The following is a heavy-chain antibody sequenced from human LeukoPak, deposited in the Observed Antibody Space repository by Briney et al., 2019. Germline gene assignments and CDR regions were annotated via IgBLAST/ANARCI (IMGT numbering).Heavy chain of an antibody. Sequence: SETLSLTCTVSGGPISSYYWSWIRQPPGKGLEWIGYIYYSGSTNYNPSLKSRVTISVDTSKNQFSLKLSSVTAADTAVYYCARAQYSGSYYYWGQGTLVTVSS. CDR3: ARAQYSGSYYY. CDR1: GGPISSYY. CDR2: IYYSGST. J-gene: IGHJ4*02. D-gene: IGHD1-26*01. V-gene: IGHV4-59*08.